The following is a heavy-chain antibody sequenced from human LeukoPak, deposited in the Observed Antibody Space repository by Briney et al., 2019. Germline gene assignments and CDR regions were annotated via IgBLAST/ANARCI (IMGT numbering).Heavy chain of an antibody. V-gene: IGHV3-74*03. J-gene: IGHJ4*02. Sequence: GGSLRLSCAASVFTFSSYLMHWVRQVPGKGLVWVSHINGDGSDTKYADSEKGRFTISRDNAKSTLYLQLNSLRAEDTAVYYCARGGGGYFDLWGQGTLVTVSS. CDR2: INGDGSDT. D-gene: IGHD2-15*01. CDR3: ARGGGGYFDL. CDR1: VFTFSSYL.